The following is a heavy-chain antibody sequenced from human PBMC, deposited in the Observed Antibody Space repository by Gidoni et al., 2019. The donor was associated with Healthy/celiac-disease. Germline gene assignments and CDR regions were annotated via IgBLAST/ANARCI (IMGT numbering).Heavy chain of an antibody. D-gene: IGHD1-26*01. CDR2: IYSGGST. CDR3: AIASIGGSYRFDP. J-gene: IGHJ5*02. Sequence: EVQRGESGGGLVQPGGSLGVAGAAAGFTVSSNYMSWVRQAPGKGLDWVSVIYSGGSTYYAASVKVRFTISRHNSKNTLYLQITSLRAEATAVYYCAIASIGGSYRFDPWGQGTLVTVSS. V-gene: IGHV3-53*04. CDR1: GFTVSSNY.